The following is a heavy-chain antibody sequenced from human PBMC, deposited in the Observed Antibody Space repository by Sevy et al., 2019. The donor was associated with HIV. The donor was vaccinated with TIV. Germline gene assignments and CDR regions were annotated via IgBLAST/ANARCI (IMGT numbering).Heavy chain of an antibody. D-gene: IGHD3-22*01. Sequence: ASVKVSCKASGYTFTGYYMHWVRQAPGQGLEWMGRITPNSGGTNCAQKFQGRVTMTRDTSISTAYMELSRLRSDDTAVYYCARSFGSLYYYDSSGYYPDPNAFDIWGQGTMVTVSS. CDR2: ITPNSGGT. V-gene: IGHV1-2*06. J-gene: IGHJ3*02. CDR1: GYTFTGYY. CDR3: ARSFGSLYYYDSSGYYPDPNAFDI.